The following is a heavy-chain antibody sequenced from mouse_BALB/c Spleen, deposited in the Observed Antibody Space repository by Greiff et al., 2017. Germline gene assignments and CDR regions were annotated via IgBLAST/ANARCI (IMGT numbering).Heavy chain of an antibody. J-gene: IGHJ4*01. CDR1: GYTFTDYE. Sequence: QVHVKQSGAELVRPGASVTLSCKASGYTFTDYEMHWVKQTPVHGLEWIGAIDPETGGTAYNQKFKGKATLTADKSSSTAYMELRSLTSEDSAVYYCTRWRDLDYWGQGTSVTVSS. CDR2: IDPETGGT. CDR3: TRWRDLDY. V-gene: IGHV1-15*01.